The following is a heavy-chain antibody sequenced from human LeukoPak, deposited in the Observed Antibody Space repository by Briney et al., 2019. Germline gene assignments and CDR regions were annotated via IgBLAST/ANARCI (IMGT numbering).Heavy chain of an antibody. CDR1: VFTFDHYA. Sequence: PGGSLTLPCAASVFTFDHYAMHCVPQAPGKGVEGVTDISWNSGRILYAHPVKARHPISRDNAKNSMYLQMNSLRAEDADLYYCEKDDQSGNYYDSCGYGNWGQGTLVTVSS. V-gene: IGHV3-9*01. D-gene: IGHD3-22*01. CDR2: ISWNSGRI. J-gene: IGHJ4*02. CDR3: EKDDQSGNYYDSCGYGN.